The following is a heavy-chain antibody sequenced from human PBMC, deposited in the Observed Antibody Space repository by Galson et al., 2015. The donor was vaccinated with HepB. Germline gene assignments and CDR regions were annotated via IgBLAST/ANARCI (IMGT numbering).Heavy chain of an antibody. Sequence: SVKVSCKASGYTFTGYYIHWVRQAPGQGLEWMGWINPNSGDTNYAQKFQGWVTMTRDTSISTAYMELSRLRSDDTAIYYCARDLVVLRFLEWPRRSYYYGMDVWGQGTTVTVSS. CDR3: ARDLVVLRFLEWPRRSYYYGMDV. D-gene: IGHD3-3*01. CDR2: INPNSGDT. V-gene: IGHV1-2*04. J-gene: IGHJ6*02. CDR1: GYTFTGYY.